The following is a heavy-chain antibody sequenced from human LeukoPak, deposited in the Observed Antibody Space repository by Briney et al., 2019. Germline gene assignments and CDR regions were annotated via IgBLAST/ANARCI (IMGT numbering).Heavy chain of an antibody. CDR1: GYTFTSYG. CDR3: ARDLGIVGAYDY. Sequence: ASVKVSCKASGYTFTSYGISWVRQAPGQGLEWMGWISAYNGNTNYAQKLQGRVTMTTDTSTSTAYMELSSLRSEDTAVYYCARDLGIVGAYDYWGQGTLVTVSS. D-gene: IGHD1-26*01. V-gene: IGHV1-18*01. J-gene: IGHJ4*02. CDR2: ISAYNGNT.